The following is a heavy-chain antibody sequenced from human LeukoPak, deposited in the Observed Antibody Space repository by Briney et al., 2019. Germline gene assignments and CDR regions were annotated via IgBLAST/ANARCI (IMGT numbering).Heavy chain of an antibody. CDR1: GYTFTSYA. J-gene: IGHJ4*02. V-gene: IGHV1-3*01. CDR3: AKGRALPEWGLVAYFDY. Sequence: ASVKVSCKASGYTFTSYAMHWVRQAPGQRLEWMGWSNAGNGNTNYAQKLQGRVTMTTDTSTSTAYMELRSLRSDDTAVYYCAKGRALPEWGLVAYFDYWGQGTLVTVSS. D-gene: IGHD3-16*01. CDR2: SNAGNGNT.